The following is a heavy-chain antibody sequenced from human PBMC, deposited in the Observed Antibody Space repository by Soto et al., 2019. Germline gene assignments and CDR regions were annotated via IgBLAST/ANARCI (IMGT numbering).Heavy chain of an antibody. D-gene: IGHD3-9*01. CDR2: ISGSGGST. V-gene: IGHV3-23*01. CDR1: GFTFSSYA. CDR3: AKDNLRYFDWSQELFDY. Sequence: GGSLRLSCAASGFTFSSYAMSWVRQAPGKGLEWVSAISGSGGSTYYADSVKGRFTISRDNSKNTLYLQMNSLRAEDTAVYYCAKDNLRYFDWSQELFDYWGQGTLVTVSS. J-gene: IGHJ4*02.